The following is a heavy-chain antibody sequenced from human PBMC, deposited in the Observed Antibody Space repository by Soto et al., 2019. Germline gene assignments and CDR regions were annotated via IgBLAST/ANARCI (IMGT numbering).Heavy chain of an antibody. CDR2: ISSDSSTI. CDR1: GFSFRIYS. J-gene: IGHJ4*02. CDR3: AKDRPSDY. V-gene: IGHV3-48*02. Sequence: GESLKIFCVVSGFSFRIYSMNWVRQAPGKGLEWISYISSDSSTIYYADSLKGRFTISRDNGKNSLFLQMNSLTDEDTAVYYCAKDRPSDYWGQGTLVTVSS.